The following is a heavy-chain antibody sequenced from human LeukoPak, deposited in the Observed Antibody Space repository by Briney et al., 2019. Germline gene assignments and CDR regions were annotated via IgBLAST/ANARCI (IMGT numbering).Heavy chain of an antibody. CDR2: ISYDGSNK. CDR3: ARENFGIDAMAYDY. J-gene: IGHJ4*02. D-gene: IGHD5-18*01. CDR1: GFTFSSYA. V-gene: IGHV3-30-3*01. Sequence: PGGSLRLSCAASGFTFSSYAMHWVRQAPGKGLEWVAVISYDGSNKYYADSVKGRFTISRDNSKNTLYLQMSSLRSEDTAVYYCARENFGIDAMAYDYWGQGTLVTVSS.